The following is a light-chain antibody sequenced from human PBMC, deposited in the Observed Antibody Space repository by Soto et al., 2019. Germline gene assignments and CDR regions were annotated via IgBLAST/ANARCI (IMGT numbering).Light chain of an antibody. V-gene: IGLV2-8*01. CDR1: SSDVGGYNY. Sequence: QSALTQPPSASGSPGQSVTISCTGTSSDVGGYNYVSWYQQHPGKAPKLMIYEVNKRPSGVPDRFSGSKSGNTASLTVSGLQAEDEAEYYCNSYADSNTYLFGPGTKLTVL. CDR3: NSYADSNTYL. CDR2: EVN. J-gene: IGLJ1*01.